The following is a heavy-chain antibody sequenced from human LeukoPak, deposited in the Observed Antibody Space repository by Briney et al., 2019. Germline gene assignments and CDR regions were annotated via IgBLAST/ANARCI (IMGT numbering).Heavy chain of an antibody. CDR3: AKDRFDIFFRLGANPDY. D-gene: IGHD1-26*01. Sequence: PGGSLRLSCAASGFTFSSYGMHWVRQAPGKGLEWVAGISYDGSNKDYADSVKGRFTISRDNSKNTLYLQMNSLKAEDTAVYYCAKDRFDIFFRLGANPDYWGQGTLVTVSS. V-gene: IGHV3-30*18. CDR2: ISYDGSNK. CDR1: GFTFSSYG. J-gene: IGHJ4*02.